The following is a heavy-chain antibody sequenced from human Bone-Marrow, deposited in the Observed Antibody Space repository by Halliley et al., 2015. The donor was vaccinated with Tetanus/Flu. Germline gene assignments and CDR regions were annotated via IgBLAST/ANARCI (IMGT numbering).Heavy chain of an antibody. D-gene: IGHD3-22*01. CDR1: GFTFSDYA. V-gene: IGHV3-33*01. J-gene: IGHJ4*02. Sequence: AVSGFTFSDYAMHWVRQAPGKGLEWVSIIWYDGSNKYYEDSLKGRFTISRDNSKNTVYLQMNSLRAEDTGIYYCARGHHDSSGAFDYWGQGALVTVSS. CDR2: IWYDGSNK. CDR3: ARGHHDSSGAFDY.